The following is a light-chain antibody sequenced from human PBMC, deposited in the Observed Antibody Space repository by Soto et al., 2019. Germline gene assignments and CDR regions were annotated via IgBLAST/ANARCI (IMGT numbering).Light chain of an antibody. V-gene: IGKV1-5*01. Sequence: DLQMPQSPSTLSASVGDRVTLTSPASPSLSNWLAWYQQKPVTASGFLIDPASSLHRGVPSRFSGXRSGTEXXLTISSLQPDDFATYYCQQYNSYSFAQGTKVDIK. J-gene: IGKJ1*01. CDR1: PSLSNW. CDR2: PAS. CDR3: QQYNSYS.